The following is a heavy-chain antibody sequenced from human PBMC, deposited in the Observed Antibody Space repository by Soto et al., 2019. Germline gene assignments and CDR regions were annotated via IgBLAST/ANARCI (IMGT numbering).Heavy chain of an antibody. J-gene: IGHJ6*03. D-gene: IGHD5-12*01. V-gene: IGHV1-8*01. CDR3: AATGSGYDYERGYYYYMDV. Sequence: QVQLVQSGAEVKKPGASVKVSCKASGYTFTSYDINWVRQATGQGLEWMGWMNPNSGNTGYAQKFQGRVTMTSNTSISTAYMELSSLRSEDTAVYYCAATGSGYDYERGYYYYMDVWGKGTTVTVSS. CDR2: MNPNSGNT. CDR1: GYTFTSYD.